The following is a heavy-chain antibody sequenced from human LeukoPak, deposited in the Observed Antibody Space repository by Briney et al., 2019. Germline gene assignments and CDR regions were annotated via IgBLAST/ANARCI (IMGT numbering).Heavy chain of an antibody. J-gene: IGHJ3*02. V-gene: IGHV3-7*01. CDR1: GLTFSSYW. D-gene: IGHD2-15*01. CDR2: IKKEGSEN. CDR3: VREVVMVDATSAFDI. Sequence: GGSLSLAYAASGLTFSSYWIRSVRQAPGKGLEWVANIKKEGSENYHVDSVKGRFSLSRANATNSLYLNMTRMRAEDTAGYGCVREVVMVDATSAFDIWGQGTMVTVSS.